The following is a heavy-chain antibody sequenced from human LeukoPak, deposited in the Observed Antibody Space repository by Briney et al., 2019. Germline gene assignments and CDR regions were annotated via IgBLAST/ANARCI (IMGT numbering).Heavy chain of an antibody. V-gene: IGHV3-74*01. CDR2: INSDGSST. D-gene: IGHD1-26*01. J-gene: IGHJ4*02. CDR1: RFTFSTYW. Sequence: PGGSLRLSCAASRFTFSTYWMHWVRQAPGKGLVWVSRINSDGSSTGYADSVKGRFTISRDNAKNTLYLQMNSLKNEDTAVYYCVTEVSGSFPTWGQGTLVTVSS. CDR3: VTEVSGSFPT.